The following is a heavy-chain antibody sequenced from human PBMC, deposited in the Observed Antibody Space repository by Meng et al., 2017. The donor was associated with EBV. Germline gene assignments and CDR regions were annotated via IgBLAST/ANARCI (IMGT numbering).Heavy chain of an antibody. D-gene: IGHD6-13*01. V-gene: IGHV1-2*06. CDR1: GYTFTGYY. CDR2: INPNSGGT. J-gene: IGHJ5*02. Sequence: QGQLVQSGAEVKKPGASVKVSCKASGYTFTGYYMHWVRQAPGQGLEWMGRINPNSGGTNYAQKFQGRVTMTRDTSISTAYMELSRLRSDDTAVYYCAKGADLAAAGTFWFDPRGQGTLVTVSS. CDR3: AKGADLAAAGTFWFDP.